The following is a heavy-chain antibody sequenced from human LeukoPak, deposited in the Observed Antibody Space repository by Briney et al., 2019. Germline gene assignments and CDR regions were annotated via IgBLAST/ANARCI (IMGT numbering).Heavy chain of an antibody. Sequence: PGGSLRLSCAASGFTFSSYWMHWVRQAPGKGLVWVSRINSDGSSTSYADSVKGRFTISRDNAKNTLYLQMNSLRAEDTAVYYCARDPPRRSSGWYVAADYWGQGTLVTVSS. CDR3: ARDPPRRSSGWYVAADY. CDR2: INSDGSST. D-gene: IGHD6-19*01. V-gene: IGHV3-74*01. CDR1: GFTFSSYW. J-gene: IGHJ4*02.